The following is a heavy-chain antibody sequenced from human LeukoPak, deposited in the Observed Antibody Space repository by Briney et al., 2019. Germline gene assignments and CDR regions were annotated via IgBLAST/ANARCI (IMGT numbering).Heavy chain of an antibody. CDR1: GFTFSSYD. D-gene: IGHD2-2*01. CDR3: ARGYCSSTSCSHFDY. V-gene: IGHV3-13*01. CDR2: IGTAGDT. Sequence: PGGFLRLSCAASGFTFSSYDMHWVRQATGKGLEWVSAIGTAGDTYYPGSVKGRFTISRENAKNSLYLQMNSLRAGDTAVYYCARGYCSSTSCSHFDYWGQGTLVTVSS. J-gene: IGHJ4*02.